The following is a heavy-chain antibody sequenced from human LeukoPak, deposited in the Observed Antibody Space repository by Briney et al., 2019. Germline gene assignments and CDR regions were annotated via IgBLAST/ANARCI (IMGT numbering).Heavy chain of an antibody. CDR2: INHSGNT. V-gene: IGHV4-34*01. J-gene: IGHJ4*02. CDR3: ARLSPSSGWLRDCFDY. Sequence: SSETLSLTCAVYGGSFSGYYWSWIRQPPGKGLEWIGEINHSGNTNYNPSLKSRVTISVDTSKNQFSLKLSSVTAADTAVYYCARLSPSSGWLRDCFDYWGQGTLVTVSS. D-gene: IGHD6-19*01. CDR1: GGSFSGYY.